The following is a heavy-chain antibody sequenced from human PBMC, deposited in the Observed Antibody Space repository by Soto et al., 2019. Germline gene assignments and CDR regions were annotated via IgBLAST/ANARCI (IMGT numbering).Heavy chain of an antibody. D-gene: IGHD1-20*01. V-gene: IGHV3-7*03. CDR1: GFTFSSYW. Sequence: GGSLRLSCAASGFTFSSYWMSWVRQAPGKGLEGVANIKQDGSEKYYVDSVKGRFTISRDNAKNSLYLQMNSLRAEDTAVYYCARGGPLITFDPWGQGTLVTVSS. CDR3: ARGGPLITFDP. J-gene: IGHJ5*02. CDR2: IKQDGSEK.